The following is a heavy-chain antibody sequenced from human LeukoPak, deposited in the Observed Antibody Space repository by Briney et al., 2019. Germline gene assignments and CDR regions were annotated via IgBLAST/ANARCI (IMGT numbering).Heavy chain of an antibody. CDR1: GYSFTNYW. CDR3: ARHQYISGWHGYDY. CDR2: IYPGDSDT. D-gene: IGHD6-19*01. V-gene: IGHV5-51*01. Sequence: GESLKISGKGSGYSFTNYWIGWVRQMPGKGLEWMGIIYPGDSDTRYSPSFRGQVTISADKSISTAYLQWSSLKASDTAMYYCARHQYISGWHGYDYWGQGTLVTVSS. J-gene: IGHJ4*02.